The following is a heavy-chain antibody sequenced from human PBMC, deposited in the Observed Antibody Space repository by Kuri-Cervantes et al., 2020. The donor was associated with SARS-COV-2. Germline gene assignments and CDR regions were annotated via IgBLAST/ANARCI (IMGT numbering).Heavy chain of an antibody. V-gene: IGHV4-34*01. CDR3: ARGVGAAVAGTLITIYYYYGMDV. CDR1: GGSFSGYY. D-gene: IGHD6-19*01. Sequence: ESLKISCAVYGGSFSGYYWSWSRQPPGKGLEWIGEINHSGSTNYNPSLKSRVTISVDTSKNQFSLKLSSVTAADTAVYYCARGVGAAVAGTLITIYYYYGMDVWGQGTTVTVSS. J-gene: IGHJ6*02. CDR2: INHSGST.